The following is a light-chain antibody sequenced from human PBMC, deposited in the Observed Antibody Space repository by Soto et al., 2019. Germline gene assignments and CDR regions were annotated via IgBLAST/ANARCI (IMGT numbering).Light chain of an antibody. Sequence: EIVLRQSPNTLSLSPGERATLSCWASESVSSSYLSWYQQRPGQAPRLLIYGASSRATGIPDRFSGSGSGTDFTLTISSLQAEDVAVYYCQHYYITPPWTFGQGTKVDIK. CDR2: GAS. CDR1: ESVSSSY. CDR3: QHYYITPPWT. V-gene: IGKV3-20*01. J-gene: IGKJ1*01.